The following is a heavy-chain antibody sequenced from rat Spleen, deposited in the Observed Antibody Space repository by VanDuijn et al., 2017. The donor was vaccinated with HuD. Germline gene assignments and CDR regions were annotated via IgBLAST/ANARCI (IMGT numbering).Heavy chain of an antibody. CDR2: ITYSGTT. CDR1: DYSITSNY. Sequence: EVQLQESGPGLVKPSQSLSLTCSVTDYSITSNYWGWIRKFPGNKMEWMGFITYSGTTTYNPSLKSRISITLDTSKNQFFLQLNSVTTEDTATYYCARLGVYYGLLLRDYVMDAWGQGASVTVSS. CDR3: ARLGVYYGLLLRDYVMDA. V-gene: IGHV3-1*01. D-gene: IGHD1-6*01. J-gene: IGHJ4*01.